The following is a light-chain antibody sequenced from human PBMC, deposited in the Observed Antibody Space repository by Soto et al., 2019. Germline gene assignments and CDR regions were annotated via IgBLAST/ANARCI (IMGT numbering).Light chain of an antibody. CDR3: QQRSNWPPS. CDR2: GVS. V-gene: IGKV1-17*01. CDR1: QGIRTD. J-gene: IGKJ4*01. Sequence: DIQMTQSPSSLSASVGDRVTITCRASQGIRTDLVWYQQKPGKAPRRLIYGVSTLQSGVPSRFSGSGSGTDFTLTISSLEPEDFAVYYCQQRSNWPPSFGGGTKVEIK.